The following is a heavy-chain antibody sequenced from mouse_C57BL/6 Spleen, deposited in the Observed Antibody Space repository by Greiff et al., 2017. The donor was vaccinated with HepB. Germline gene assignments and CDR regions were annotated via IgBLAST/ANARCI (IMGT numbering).Heavy chain of an antibody. Sequence: EVKLMESGPGLVKPSQSLSLTCSVPGYSITSGYYWNWIRQFPGNKLEWMGYISYDGSNNYNPSLKNRISITRDTSKNQFFLKLNSVTTEDTATYYCARDYGSSNYWGQGTTLTVSS. CDR3: ARDYGSSNY. CDR2: ISYDGSN. D-gene: IGHD1-1*01. V-gene: IGHV3-6*01. J-gene: IGHJ2*01. CDR1: GYSITSGYY.